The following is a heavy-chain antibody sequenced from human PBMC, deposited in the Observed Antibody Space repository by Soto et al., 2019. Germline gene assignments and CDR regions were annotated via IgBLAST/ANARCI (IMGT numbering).Heavy chain of an antibody. CDR3: ARGVGSGSSYNQYNWFDP. J-gene: IGHJ5*02. Sequence: QVQLVQSGGEVKKPGASVKVSCKASGYTFTNYGISWVRQAPGQGLEWMGWINVYNGNTKYAQKVEGRGTMTTDTSTSKAYMELRSLRSDDPAVYYCARGVGSGSSYNQYNWFDPWGQGTLVTVSS. CDR1: GYTFTNYG. D-gene: IGHD3-10*01. V-gene: IGHV1-18*01. CDR2: INVYNGNT.